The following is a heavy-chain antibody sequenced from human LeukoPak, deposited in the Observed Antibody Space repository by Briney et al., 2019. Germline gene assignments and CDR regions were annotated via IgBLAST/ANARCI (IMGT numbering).Heavy chain of an antibody. CDR3: ARDGVTMFSGMDV. V-gene: IGHV1-69*04. D-gene: IGHD3-10*02. CDR1: GGTFSSYT. CDR2: IIPILGIA. J-gene: IGHJ6*02. Sequence: SVKVSCKASGGTFSSYTISWVRQAPGQGLEWMGRIIPILGIANYAQKFQGRVTITAGKSTSTAYMELSSLRSEDTAVYYCARDGVTMFSGMDVWGQGTTVTVSS.